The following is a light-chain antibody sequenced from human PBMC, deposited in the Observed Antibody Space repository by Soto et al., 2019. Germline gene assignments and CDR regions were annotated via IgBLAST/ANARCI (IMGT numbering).Light chain of an antibody. Sequence: QSALTQPASVSGSPGQSITISCTGTSSDVGGYNYVSWYQQHPGKAPKLMIYDVSNRPSGVYNRFSGSKSGNTASLTISGLKAEDEADYYCSSYASSGGVVFGGGTKLTVL. CDR2: DVS. CDR3: SSYASSGGVV. J-gene: IGLJ2*01. V-gene: IGLV2-14*01. CDR1: SSDVGGYNY.